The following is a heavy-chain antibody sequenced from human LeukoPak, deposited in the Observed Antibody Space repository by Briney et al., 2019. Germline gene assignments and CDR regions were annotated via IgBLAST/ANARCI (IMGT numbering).Heavy chain of an antibody. CDR3: ARDREDILTGYYDY. CDR2: ISYDGSNK. D-gene: IGHD3-9*01. V-gene: IGHV3-30-3*01. J-gene: IGHJ4*02. Sequence: GRSLRLSCAASGFTFDDYAMHWVRQAPGKGLEWVAVISYDGSNKYYADSVKGRFTISRDNSKNTLYLQMNGLRAEDTAVYYCARDREDILTGYYDYWGQGTLVTVSS. CDR1: GFTFDDYA.